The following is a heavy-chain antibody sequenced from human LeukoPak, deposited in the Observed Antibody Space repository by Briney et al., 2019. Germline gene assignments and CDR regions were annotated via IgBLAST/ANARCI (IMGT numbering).Heavy chain of an antibody. Sequence: ASETLSLTCTVSGGSISSSSYYWGWIRQPPGKGLEWIGSIYYSGSTHYNPSLKSRVTISVDTSKNQFSLKLSSVTAADTAVYYCARQAGRSNWFDPWGQGTLVTVSS. CDR2: IYYSGST. V-gene: IGHV4-39*07. D-gene: IGHD6-19*01. CDR1: GGSISSSSYY. CDR3: ARQAGRSNWFDP. J-gene: IGHJ5*02.